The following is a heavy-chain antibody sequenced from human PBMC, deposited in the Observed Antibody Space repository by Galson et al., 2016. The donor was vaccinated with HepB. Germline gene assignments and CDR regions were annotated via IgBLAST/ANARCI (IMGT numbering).Heavy chain of an antibody. CDR3: AKDTSYSSSWFYFDY. CDR2: ISWNSGRI. CDR1: GFTFDVYA. V-gene: IGHV3-9*01. Sequence: SLRLSCAASGFTFDVYAMHWVRQAPGKGLEWVSGISWNSGRIGYADSVKGRFTISRDNAKNSLFLQMNSLRPEDTALYYCAKDTSYSSSWFYFDYWGQGALVTVSS. J-gene: IGHJ4*02. D-gene: IGHD6-13*01.